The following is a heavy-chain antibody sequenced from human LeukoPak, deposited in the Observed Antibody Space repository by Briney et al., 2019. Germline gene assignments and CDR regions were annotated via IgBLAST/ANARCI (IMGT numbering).Heavy chain of an antibody. CDR2: ISDSGRT. V-gene: IGHV4-59*02. Sequence: ASETLSLTCTVSGASANSYYWDWIRQPPGKGLEWIGCISDSGRTYYNPSLKSRVTISLGTSNNQFSLRLTSVTAADSAMYYCTKGYYEPFDSWGQGTLVTVSS. CDR1: GASANSYY. CDR3: TKGYYEPFDS. J-gene: IGHJ4*02. D-gene: IGHD3-22*01.